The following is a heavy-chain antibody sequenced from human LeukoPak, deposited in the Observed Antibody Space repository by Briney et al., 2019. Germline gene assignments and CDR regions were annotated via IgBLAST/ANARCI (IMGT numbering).Heavy chain of an antibody. CDR1: GGSISSYY. CDR2: IYYSGSTSGST. J-gene: IGHJ4*02. D-gene: IGHD3-16*01. V-gene: IGHV4-59*12. Sequence: SETLSLTCTVSGGSISSYYWSWIRQPPGKGLEWIGYIYYSGSTSGSTNYNPSLRSRVTISVDTSKNQFSLKLNSVTAADTAVYYCAGGDYFDHWGQGTLVTVSS. CDR3: AGGDYFDH.